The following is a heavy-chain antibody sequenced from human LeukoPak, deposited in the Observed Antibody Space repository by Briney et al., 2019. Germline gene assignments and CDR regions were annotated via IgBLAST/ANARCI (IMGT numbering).Heavy chain of an antibody. V-gene: IGHV3-64*01. D-gene: IGHD3-22*01. Sequence: SGGSLRLSCAASGFTFSSYAMHWVRQAPGKGLEYVSAISSNGGSTYYANSVKGRFTISRDNSKNTLYLQMGSLRAEDMAVYYCARASYYYDISGYAFDYWGEGTLVTVSS. J-gene: IGHJ4*02. CDR1: GFTFSSYA. CDR2: ISSNGGST. CDR3: ARASYYYDISGYAFDY.